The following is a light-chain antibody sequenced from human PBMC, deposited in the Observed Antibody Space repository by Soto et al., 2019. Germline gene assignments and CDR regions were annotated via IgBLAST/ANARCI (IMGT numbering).Light chain of an antibody. CDR1: QSVSSS. Sequence: EVVLTQSPATLSVSPGERATLSCRASQSVSSSLAWYQHKHGQAPRLLIHGASTRATGVPDRFSGSGSGTEFALIISGLQSEDCAVFYCQQYSDWPPLTFGGGTKVEIK. CDR3: QQYSDWPPLT. J-gene: IGKJ4*01. CDR2: GAS. V-gene: IGKV3-15*01.